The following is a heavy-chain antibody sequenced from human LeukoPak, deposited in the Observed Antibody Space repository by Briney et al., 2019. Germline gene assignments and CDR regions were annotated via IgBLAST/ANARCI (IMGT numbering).Heavy chain of an antibody. V-gene: IGHV5-51*01. CDR1: GYSFTSYW. CDR3: ARLGVYYDSSGYYFFDY. Sequence: GESLKISCKGSGYSFTSYWIGWVRQMPGKGLEWMGIIYPGDSDTRYSPSFQGQVTISADKSISTAYLQWSSLKASDTAMYYCARLGVYYDSSGYYFFDYWGQGTLVTVPS. CDR2: IYPGDSDT. D-gene: IGHD3-22*01. J-gene: IGHJ4*02.